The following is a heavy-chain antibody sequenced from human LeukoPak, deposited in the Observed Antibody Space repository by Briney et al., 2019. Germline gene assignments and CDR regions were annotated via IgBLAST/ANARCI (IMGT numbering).Heavy chain of an antibody. CDR3: AREAGLSSGRALDL. CDR1: GDSLKNYY. Sequence: ETLSLTCNVSGDSLKNYYWTWIRQPAGRGLEWIGRISITGSTNYNAFLKSRLTLSLDTSKIRFSLKLSSVTAADTAVYYCAREAGLSSGRALDLWGQGTLVTVSS. D-gene: IGHD6-19*01. V-gene: IGHV4-4*07. J-gene: IGHJ5*02. CDR2: ISITGST.